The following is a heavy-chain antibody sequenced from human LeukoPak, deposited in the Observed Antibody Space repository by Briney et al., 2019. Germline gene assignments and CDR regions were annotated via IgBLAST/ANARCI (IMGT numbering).Heavy chain of an antibody. Sequence: GASVKVSCKASGYTFTSYGISWVRQAPGQGLEWMGWISAYNGNTNYAQKLQGRVTMTTDTSTSTAYMDLSSLRSEDTAVYYCARVGYSNSYDYWGQGTQVTVSP. V-gene: IGHV1-18*01. D-gene: IGHD1-26*01. J-gene: IGHJ4*02. CDR1: GYTFTSYG. CDR3: ARVGYSNSYDY. CDR2: ISAYNGNT.